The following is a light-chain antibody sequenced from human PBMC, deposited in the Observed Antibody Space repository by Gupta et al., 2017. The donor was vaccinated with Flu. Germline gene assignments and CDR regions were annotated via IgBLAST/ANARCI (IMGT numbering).Light chain of an antibody. Sequence: IVMTQSPLSLPVTPGEPASISCRSSQSLLHNNGDNFLDWYLQKPGQSPQLLIYLASHRASGVPDRFSGSGSGTDFTLKISRVEAEDVGVYYCMQTLDTPYTFGQGTKLEIK. V-gene: IGKV2-28*01. CDR1: QSLLHNNGDNF. J-gene: IGKJ2*01. CDR3: MQTLDTPYT. CDR2: LAS.